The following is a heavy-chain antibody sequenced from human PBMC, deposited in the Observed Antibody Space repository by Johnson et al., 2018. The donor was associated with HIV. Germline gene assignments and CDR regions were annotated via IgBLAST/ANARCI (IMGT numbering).Heavy chain of an antibody. CDR3: ARGSRYTHDNDDVYLLHAFDI. CDR2: ISYDGSEN. Sequence: VQLVASGGGVVQPGRSLRLSCAASGFTFSSYAMHWVRQAPGKGLEWVAVISYDGSENYYADSVKGRFTISRDSSKNTLYLQVNSLRAEDTAVYYCARGSRYTHDNDDVYLLHAFDIWGQGTMVTVSS. CDR1: GFTFSSYA. D-gene: IGHD3-16*01. V-gene: IGHV3-30*04. J-gene: IGHJ3*02.